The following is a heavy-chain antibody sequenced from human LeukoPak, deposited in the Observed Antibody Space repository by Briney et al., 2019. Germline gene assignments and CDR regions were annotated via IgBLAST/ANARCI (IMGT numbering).Heavy chain of an antibody. CDR2: IYYSGST. Sequence: NPSETLSLTCTVSGGSISSSSYYWAWIRQPPGKGLEWIGYIYYSGSTYYNPSLKSRVTISVDTSKNQFSLKLSSVTAADTAVYYCARRRGYCSGGSCYQKNYNWFDPWGQGTLVTVSS. J-gene: IGHJ5*02. CDR3: ARRRGYCSGGSCYQKNYNWFDP. CDR1: GGSISSSSYY. D-gene: IGHD2-15*01. V-gene: IGHV4-39*07.